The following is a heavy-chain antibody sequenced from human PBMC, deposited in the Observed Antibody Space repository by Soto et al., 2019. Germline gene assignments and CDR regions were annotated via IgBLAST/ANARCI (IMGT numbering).Heavy chain of an antibody. V-gene: IGHV4-61*01. CDR2: IYYSGGT. Sequence: QVQLQESGPGLVKPSETLSLTCTVSGGSISSTSYYWNWIRQPPGKGLEWIGFIYYSGGTNYNPSFKSRVTISVDTSKNQFSLKLSSVTAADTAVYYCGRDPGYCSGGSCYSARGWFDPWGQGTLVTVSS. J-gene: IGHJ5*02. D-gene: IGHD2-15*01. CDR3: GRDPGYCSGGSCYSARGWFDP. CDR1: GGSISSTSYY.